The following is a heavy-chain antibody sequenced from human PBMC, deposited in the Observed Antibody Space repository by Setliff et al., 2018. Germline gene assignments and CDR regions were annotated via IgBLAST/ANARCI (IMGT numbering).Heavy chain of an antibody. D-gene: IGHD3-3*01. CDR3: ARGRHPPWSGYPYYYMDV. CDR1: GYTFTNYA. J-gene: IGHJ6*03. V-gene: IGHV1-3*01. Sequence: ASVKVSCKASGYTFTNYAMHWVRQAPGQRLEWMGWINAGNGNTKYSQKFQGRVTITADKSTSTAYMELSSLRSEDTAVYYCARGRHPPWSGYPYYYMDVWGKGTTVTVSS. CDR2: INAGNGNT.